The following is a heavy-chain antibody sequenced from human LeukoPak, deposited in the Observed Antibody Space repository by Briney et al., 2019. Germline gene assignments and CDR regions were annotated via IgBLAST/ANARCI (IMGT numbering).Heavy chain of an antibody. CDR2: IRYDGSNK. J-gene: IGHJ4*02. CDR1: GFTFSSYG. V-gene: IGHV3-30*02. Sequence: GGSLRLSCAASGFTFSSYGMHWVRQAPGKGLEWVAFIRYDGSNKYYADSVKGRFTISRDNTKNTLYLQMNSLRAEDTAVYYCAKDCGYSSSWYGGVYWGQGTLVTVSS. D-gene: IGHD6-13*01. CDR3: AKDCGYSSSWYGGVY.